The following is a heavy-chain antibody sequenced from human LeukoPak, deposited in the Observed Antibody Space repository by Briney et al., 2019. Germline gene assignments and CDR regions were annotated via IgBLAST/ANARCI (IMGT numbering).Heavy chain of an antibody. V-gene: IGHV1-18*01. CDR1: GYTFTSYA. Sequence: GASVKVSCKASGYTFTSYAMNWVRQAPGQGLEWMGWISAYNGNTNYAQKLQGRVTMTTDTSTSTAYMELQSLRSDDTAVYYCARRGIVVVPAAPNNWFDPWGQGTLVTVSS. CDR3: ARRGIVVVPAAPNNWFDP. D-gene: IGHD2-2*01. CDR2: ISAYNGNT. J-gene: IGHJ5*02.